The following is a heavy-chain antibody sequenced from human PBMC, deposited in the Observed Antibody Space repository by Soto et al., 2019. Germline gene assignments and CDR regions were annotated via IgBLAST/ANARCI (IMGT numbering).Heavy chain of an antibody. CDR3: AHERARIAAAGGEYFQH. CDR1: GFSLSTSGVG. D-gene: IGHD6-13*01. V-gene: IGHV2-5*02. Sequence: NPTQTLTLTCTFSGFSLSTSGVGVGWIRQPPGKALEWLALIYWDDDKRYSPSLKSRLTITKDTSKNQVVLTMTNMDPVDTATYNCAHERARIAAAGGEYFQHWGQGTLVTVSS. CDR2: IYWDDDK. J-gene: IGHJ1*01.